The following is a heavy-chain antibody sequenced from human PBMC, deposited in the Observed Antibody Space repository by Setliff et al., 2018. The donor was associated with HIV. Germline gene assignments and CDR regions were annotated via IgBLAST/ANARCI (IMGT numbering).Heavy chain of an antibody. J-gene: IGHJ4*02. CDR2: IIPILGTT. Sequence: GASVKVSCKASGGTGGSFSRNAISWVRQAPGQGLEWMGGIIPILGTTNYAQKFQGRVTITADESTSTAYMELSSLRSEDTAVYYCAPIDPFPHDYSNSSFDYWGQGTLVTVSS. CDR3: APIDPFPHDYSNSSFDY. D-gene: IGHD4-4*01. V-gene: IGHV1-69*13. CDR1: GGTGGSFSRNA.